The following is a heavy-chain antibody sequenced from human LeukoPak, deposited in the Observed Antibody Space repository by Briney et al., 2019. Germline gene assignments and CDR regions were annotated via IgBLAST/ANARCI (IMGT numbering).Heavy chain of an antibody. J-gene: IGHJ4*02. CDR1: GFTFRSYA. D-gene: IGHD2/OR15-2a*01. V-gene: IGHV3-23*01. CDR3: AKDGQNRVDYFDY. Sequence: GGSLRLSCAPSGFTFRSYAMSWVRQAPGEGLEWVSSIGATSGTTYYADSVKGRFTISRDNSQNTLYLQMNGLRAEDTAVYYCAKDGQNRVDYFDYWGQGTLVTVSS. CDR2: IGATSGTT.